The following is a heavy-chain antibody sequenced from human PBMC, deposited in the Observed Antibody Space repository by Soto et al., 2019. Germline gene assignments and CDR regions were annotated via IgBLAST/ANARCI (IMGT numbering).Heavy chain of an antibody. D-gene: IGHD6-13*01. J-gene: IGHJ5*02. CDR3: ARDSSSWTQFDP. CDR2: IIPIFGTA. V-gene: IGHV1-69*06. CDR1: GGTFSSYA. Sequence: SVKVSCKASGGTFSSYAISWVRQAPGQGLEWMGGIIPIFGTANYAQKFQGRVTITADKSTSTAYMELSSLRSEDTAVYYCARDSSSWTQFDPWGQGTLVTVSS.